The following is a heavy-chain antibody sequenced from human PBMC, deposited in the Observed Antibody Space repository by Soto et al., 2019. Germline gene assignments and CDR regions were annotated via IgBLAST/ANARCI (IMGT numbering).Heavy chain of an antibody. V-gene: IGHV1-69*01. D-gene: IGHD6-6*01. CDR2: IIPIFGTA. J-gene: IGHJ5*02. Sequence: QVQLVQSGAEMKKPGSSVKVSCKASGGTFSSYAISWVRQAPGQGLEWMGGIIPIFGTANYAQKFQGRVTITADECTSTANMELRNLKSADTAVYYCASLPTDSIAALNAGLFEPWGQGTLVTVSS. CDR3: ASLPTDSIAALNAGLFEP. CDR1: GGTFSSYA.